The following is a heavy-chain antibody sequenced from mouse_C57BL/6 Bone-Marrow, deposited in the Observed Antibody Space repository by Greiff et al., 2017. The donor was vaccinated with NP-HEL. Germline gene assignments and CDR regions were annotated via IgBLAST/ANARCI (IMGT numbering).Heavy chain of an antibody. CDR1: GFTFSSYA. CDR3: TRDLDSNYPYWYFDV. D-gene: IGHD2-5*01. CDR2: ISSGGDYI. Sequence: EVKVLESGEGLVKPGGSLKLSCAASGFTFSSYAMSWVRQTPEKRLEWVAYISSGGDYIYYADTVKGRFTISRDNARNTLYLQMSSLKSEDTAMYYCTRDLDSNYPYWYFDVWGTGTTVTVSS. J-gene: IGHJ1*03. V-gene: IGHV5-9-1*02.